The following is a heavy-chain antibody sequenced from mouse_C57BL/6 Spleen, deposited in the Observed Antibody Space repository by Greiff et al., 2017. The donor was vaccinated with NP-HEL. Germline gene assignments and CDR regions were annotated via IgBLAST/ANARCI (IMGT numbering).Heavy chain of an antibody. CDR3: ARGGTTVVAPGYFDY. V-gene: IGHV1-66*01. Sequence: VQLQQSGPELVKPGASVKISCKASGYSFTSYYIHWVKQRPGQGLEWIGWIYPGSGNTKYNEKFKGKATLTADTSSSTDYMQLSSLTSEDSAVYYCARGGTTVVAPGYFDYWGQGTTLTVSS. CDR2: IYPGSGNT. D-gene: IGHD1-1*01. CDR1: GYSFTSYY. J-gene: IGHJ2*01.